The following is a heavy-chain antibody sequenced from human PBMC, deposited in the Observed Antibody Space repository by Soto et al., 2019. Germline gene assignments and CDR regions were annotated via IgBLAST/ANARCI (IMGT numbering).Heavy chain of an antibody. CDR2: INPSGGST. Sequence: ASVKVSSNAPGLTLTSYYMHSVRQSPEQGLEWMGIINPSGGSTSYAQKFQGRVTMTRDTSTSTVYMELSSLRSEDTAVYYCARVNNPIAQWLVNYWGQGTLVTVSS. CDR1: GLTLTSYY. D-gene: IGHD6-19*01. CDR3: ARVNNPIAQWLVNY. J-gene: IGHJ4*02. V-gene: IGHV1-46*03.